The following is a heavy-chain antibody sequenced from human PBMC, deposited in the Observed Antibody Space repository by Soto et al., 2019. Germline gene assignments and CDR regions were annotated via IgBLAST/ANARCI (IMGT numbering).Heavy chain of an antibody. CDR3: ARTRGDYDILTGYYCDAFDI. D-gene: IGHD3-9*01. J-gene: IGHJ3*02. CDR1: GFSLSTNGMC. CDR2: IDWDDDK. Sequence: SGPTLVNPTQTLTLTCTFSGFSLSTNGMCVSWIRQPPGKALEWLALIDWDDDKYYSTSLKTRLTISKDTSKNQVVLTMTNMDPVDTATYYCARTRGDYDILTGYYCDAFDIWGQGTMVTVSS. V-gene: IGHV2-70*01.